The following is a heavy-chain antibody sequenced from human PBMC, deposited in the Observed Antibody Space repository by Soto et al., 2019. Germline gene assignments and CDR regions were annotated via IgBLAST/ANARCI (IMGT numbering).Heavy chain of an antibody. CDR3: AKEGPITNWYFDY. V-gene: IGHV3-30*18. CDR1: GFTFSNYG. CDR2: ISYDGNVA. Sequence: QVQLVESGGVVQPGRSLRLSCAASGFTFSNYGMHWVRQAPGKGLEWVIVISYDGNVAYYADSVKGRFTISRDNSKNTLYLQMNSLRTEDTAMYYCAKEGPITNWYFDYWGQGTLVTVSS. J-gene: IGHJ4*02. D-gene: IGHD1-1*01.